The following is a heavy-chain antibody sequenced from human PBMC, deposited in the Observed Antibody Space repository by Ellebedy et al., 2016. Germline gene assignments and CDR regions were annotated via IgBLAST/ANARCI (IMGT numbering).Heavy chain of an antibody. CDR1: GYSFINYD. CDR2: NSNT. V-gene: IGHV1-18*01. CDR3: ARGARDGVGASEAHYDP. D-gene: IGHD1-26*01. J-gene: IGHJ5*02. Sequence: ASVKVSXXASGYSFINYDINWVRQAPGQGLEWLGGNSNTNFARKFQGRVTVTTDSSTNTAYLELRTLTFDDTALYYCARGARDGVGASEAHYDPWGQGTLVTVSS.